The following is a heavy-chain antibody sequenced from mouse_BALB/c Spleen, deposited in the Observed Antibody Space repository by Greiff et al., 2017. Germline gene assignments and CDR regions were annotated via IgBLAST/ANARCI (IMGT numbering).Heavy chain of an antibody. J-gene: IGHJ1*01. CDR3: AKSDYEVGWCFDV. V-gene: IGHV5-17*02. CDR1: GFTFSSFG. CDR2: ISSGSSTI. Sequence: EVKLMESGGGLVQPGGSRKLSCAASGFTFSSFGMHWVRQAPEKGLEWVAYISSGSSTIYYADTVKGRFTISRDNPKNTLFLQMTSLRSEDTAMYYGAKSDYEVGWCFDVWGAGTTVTVSS. D-gene: IGHD2-4*01.